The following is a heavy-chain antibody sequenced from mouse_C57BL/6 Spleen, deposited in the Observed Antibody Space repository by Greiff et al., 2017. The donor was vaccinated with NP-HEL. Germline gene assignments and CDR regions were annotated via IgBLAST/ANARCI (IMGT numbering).Heavy chain of an antibody. Sequence: VKLMESGAELVKPGASVKISCKASGYAFSSYWMNWVKQRPGKGLEWIGQIYPGDGDTNYNGKFKGKATLTADKSSSTAYMQLSSLTSEDSAVYFCARSALRGYAMDYWGQGTSVTVSS. CDR3: ARSALRGYAMDY. CDR1: GYAFSSYW. CDR2: IYPGDGDT. V-gene: IGHV1-80*01. D-gene: IGHD1-2*01. J-gene: IGHJ4*01.